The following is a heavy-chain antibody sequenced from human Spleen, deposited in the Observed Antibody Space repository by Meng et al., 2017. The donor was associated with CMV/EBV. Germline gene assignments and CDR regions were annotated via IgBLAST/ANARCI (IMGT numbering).Heavy chain of an antibody. CDR3: ARPSVFGHAFDI. CDR1: GFTFSSYW. D-gene: IGHD3/OR15-3a*01. V-gene: IGHV3-21*01. CDR2: ISSSSSYI. Sequence: GESLKISCAASGFTFSSYWMHWVRQAPGKGLEWVSSISSSSSYIYYADSVKGRFTIPRDNAKNSLYLQMNSLRAEDTAVYYCARPSVFGHAFDIWGQGTMVTVSS. J-gene: IGHJ3*02.